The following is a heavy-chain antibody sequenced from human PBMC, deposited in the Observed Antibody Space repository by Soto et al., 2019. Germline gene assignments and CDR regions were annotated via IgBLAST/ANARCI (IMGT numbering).Heavy chain of an antibody. CDR3: ARVDGEIGPGHMDV. J-gene: IGHJ6*03. CDR1: GFTFSSYG. D-gene: IGHD3-10*01. CDR2: IWYDGSNK. Sequence: GGSLRLSCAASGFTFSSYGMHWVRQAPGKGLEWVAVIWYDGSNKYYADSVKGRFTISRDNSKNTLYLQMNSLRAEDTAVYYCARVDGEIGPGHMDVWGKGTTVTVSS. V-gene: IGHV3-33*01.